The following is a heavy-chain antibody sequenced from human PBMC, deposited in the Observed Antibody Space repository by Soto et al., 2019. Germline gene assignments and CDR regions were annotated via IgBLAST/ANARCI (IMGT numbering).Heavy chain of an antibody. CDR1: GGCISSGDYY. Sequence: SETLSLTCTVSGGCISSGDYYGSWILQPPGKGLELIGYIYYIGSTYYNPSLKSRVTISVDTSKNQFSLKLSSVTAADTAVYYCARGRQTQIYYYYGMDVWGQGTTVTVSS. CDR2: IYYIGST. V-gene: IGHV4-30-4*01. J-gene: IGHJ6*02. CDR3: ARGRQTQIYYYYGMDV.